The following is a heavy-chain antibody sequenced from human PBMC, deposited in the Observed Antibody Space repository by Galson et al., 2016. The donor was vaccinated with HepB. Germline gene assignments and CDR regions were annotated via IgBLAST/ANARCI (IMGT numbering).Heavy chain of an antibody. V-gene: IGHV1-18*01. D-gene: IGHD3-9*01. CDR1: GYTFTNYG. CDR3: ARDTYDVLTGYHYALEV. CDR2: ISAYNGNT. J-gene: IGHJ6*02. Sequence: SVKVSCKASGYTFTNYGISWVRQAPGQGLEWMGWISAYNGNTNYVQKFQGRVTMTIERSTSTAYMALRSLRSDDTAVYYCARDTYDVLTGYHYALEVWGQGTTVIVSS.